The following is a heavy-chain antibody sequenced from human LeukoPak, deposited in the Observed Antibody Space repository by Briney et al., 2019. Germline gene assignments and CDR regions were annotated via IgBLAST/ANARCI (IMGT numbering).Heavy chain of an antibody. Sequence: PGGSLRLSCAASGFTFSSYAMSWVRQAPGRGLEWVSSISSTGNNIYYADSVKGRSTISRDNAKVSLYLEMNSLRAEDTAVYYCARGLRRGDYWGQGTLVTVSS. CDR2: ISSTGNNI. V-gene: IGHV3-21*01. D-gene: IGHD4-17*01. J-gene: IGHJ4*02. CDR1: GFTFSSYA. CDR3: ARGLRRGDY.